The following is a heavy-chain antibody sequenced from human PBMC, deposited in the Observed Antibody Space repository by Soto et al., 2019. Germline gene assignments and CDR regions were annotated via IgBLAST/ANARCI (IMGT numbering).Heavy chain of an antibody. CDR2: VDPNDGKI. CDR1: VYTLSEVS. CDR3: ATGVGVGRYGFDS. D-gene: IGHD1-26*01. J-gene: IGHJ5*01. V-gene: IGHV1-24*01. Sequence: QVHLVQSGAEVKKPEASVKVSCKVSVYTLSEVSSHWVRPGLGKGLECMGGVDPNDGKIIYAQSLRGRVTMTEDTTTETASMELNSLTSEDTAMYYCATGVGVGRYGFDSWGQGTHVTVSS.